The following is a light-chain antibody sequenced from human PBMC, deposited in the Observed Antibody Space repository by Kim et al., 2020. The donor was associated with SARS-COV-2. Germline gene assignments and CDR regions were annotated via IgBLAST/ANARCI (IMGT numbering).Light chain of an antibody. V-gene: IGKV3-11*01. J-gene: IGKJ2*01. Sequence: EIVLTQSPATLSWSPGERATLSCRASQSVSSYLAWYQQKPGQAPRLLIYDASNRATGIPARFSGSGSGTDFTLTISILEPEDFAVYYCQQRSNWPRTFGQGTKLEI. CDR3: QQRSNWPRT. CDR2: DAS. CDR1: QSVSSY.